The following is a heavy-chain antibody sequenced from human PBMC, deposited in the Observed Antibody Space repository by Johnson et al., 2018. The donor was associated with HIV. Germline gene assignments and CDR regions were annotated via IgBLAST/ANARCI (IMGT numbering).Heavy chain of an antibody. CDR2: ISYDGSNK. Sequence: VQVVESGGGLVQPGGSLRLSCAASGFTFSSYWMSWVRQAPGKGLEWVAVISYDGSNKYYADSVKGRFTISRDNSKNTLYLQMNSLRAEDTAVYYCARDSSNAAFDIWAQGTMVTVSS. V-gene: IGHV3-30*03. CDR1: GFTFSSYW. CDR3: ARDSSNAAFDI. J-gene: IGHJ3*02. D-gene: IGHD6-13*01.